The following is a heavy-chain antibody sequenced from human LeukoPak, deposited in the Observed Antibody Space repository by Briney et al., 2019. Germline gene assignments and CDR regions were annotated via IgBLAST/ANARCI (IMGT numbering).Heavy chain of an antibody. CDR1: GYSFTSYW. V-gene: IGHV5-51*01. CDR3: ARGSKPGIVAPGTDY. D-gene: IGHD6-13*01. CDR2: IYPGDSDT. Sequence: GESLKISCKGSGYSFTSYWIGWVRQMPGKGLEWMGIIYPGDSDTRYSPSFQGQVTISADKSISTAYLQWSSLKASDTAVYYCARGSKPGIVAPGTDYWGQGTLVTVSS. J-gene: IGHJ4*02.